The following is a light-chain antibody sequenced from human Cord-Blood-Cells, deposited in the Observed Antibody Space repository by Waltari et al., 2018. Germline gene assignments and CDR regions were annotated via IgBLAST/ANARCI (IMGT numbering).Light chain of an antibody. CDR2: DAS. CDR3: QQRSNWPPWT. CDR1: QSVSSY. V-gene: IGKV3-11*01. J-gene: IGKJ1*01. Sequence: DIVLTQSTATLSLSPGERATPSCRASQSVSSYLAWYQQKPGQAPRLLIYDASNRATGIPARFSGSGSGTDFTLTISSLEPEDFAVYYCQQRSNWPPWTFGQGTKVEIK.